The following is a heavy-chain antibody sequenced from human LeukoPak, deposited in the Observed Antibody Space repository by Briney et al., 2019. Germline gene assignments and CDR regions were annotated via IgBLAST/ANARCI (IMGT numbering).Heavy chain of an antibody. CDR1: GGTFSSYA. V-gene: IGHV1-69*13. CDR2: IIPIFGTA. CDR3: ARDYYDSSGYRNG. D-gene: IGHD3-22*01. Sequence: ASVKVSCKASGGTFSSYAISWVRQAPGQGLEWMGGIIPIFGTANYTQKFQGRVTVTADESTSTAYMELSSLRSEDTAVYYCARDYYDSSGYRNGWGQGTLVTVSS. J-gene: IGHJ4*02.